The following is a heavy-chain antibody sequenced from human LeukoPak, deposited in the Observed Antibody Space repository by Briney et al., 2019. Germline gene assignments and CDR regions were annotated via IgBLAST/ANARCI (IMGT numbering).Heavy chain of an antibody. J-gene: IGHJ4*02. D-gene: IGHD2-15*01. CDR2: ISSSSSYI. CDR1: GFTFSSYS. CDR3: ASIVVVVVAAGYQDY. Sequence: PGGSLRPSCAASGFTFSSYSMNWVRQAPGKGLEWVSSISSSSSYIYYADSVKGRFTISRDNAKNSLYLQMNSLRAEDTAVYYCASIVVVVVAAGYQDYWGQGTLVTVSS. V-gene: IGHV3-21*01.